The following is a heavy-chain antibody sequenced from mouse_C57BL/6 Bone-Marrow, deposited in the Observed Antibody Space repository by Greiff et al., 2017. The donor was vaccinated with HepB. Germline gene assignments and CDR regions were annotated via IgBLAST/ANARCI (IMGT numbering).Heavy chain of an antibody. CDR3: AREGNLSWFAY. CDR2: INPNNGGT. Sequence: VQLQQSGPELVKPGASVKISCKASGYTFTDYYMNWVKQSHGKSLEWIGDINPNNGGTSYNQKFKGKATLTVDKSSSTAYMELRSLTSEDSAVYYCAREGNLSWFAYWGQGTLVTVSA. V-gene: IGHV1-26*01. D-gene: IGHD6-1*01. J-gene: IGHJ3*01. CDR1: GYTFTDYY.